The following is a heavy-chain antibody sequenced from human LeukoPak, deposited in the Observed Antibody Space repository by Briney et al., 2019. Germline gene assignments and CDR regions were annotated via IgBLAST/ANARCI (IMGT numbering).Heavy chain of an antibody. CDR3: ASVGYSSSKAL. D-gene: IGHD6-13*01. Sequence: PGGSLRLSCAASGFTFSDYYMSWLRQAPGKGLEWVSYISSSGSTIYYADSVRGRFTISRDNAKNSLYLQMNSLRAEDTAVYYCASVGYSSSKALWGQGTTVTVSS. CDR2: ISSSGSTI. CDR1: GFTFSDYY. V-gene: IGHV3-11*04. J-gene: IGHJ3*01.